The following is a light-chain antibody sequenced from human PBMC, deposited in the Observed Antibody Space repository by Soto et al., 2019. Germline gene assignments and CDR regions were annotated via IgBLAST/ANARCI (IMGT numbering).Light chain of an antibody. V-gene: IGKV1-39*01. J-gene: IGKJ4*01. CDR1: QSISSY. Sequence: HMTQSPSSLSASVVYVVTITCLSSQSISSYLNWYQQKPGKAPKLLIYAASSLQSGVPSRFSGSGSGTDFTLTISSLQPEDFATYYCQQSYSTPLTFGGGTKVDIK. CDR2: AAS. CDR3: QQSYSTPLT.